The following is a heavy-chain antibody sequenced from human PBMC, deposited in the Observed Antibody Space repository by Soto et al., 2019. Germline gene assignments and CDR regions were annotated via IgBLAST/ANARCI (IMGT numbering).Heavy chain of an antibody. CDR3: EGVVLFRGMDV. Sequence: SQTLSLTCDISGDSVSSSSAAWNWIRQSPSRGLEWLGRTYYRSKWIHEYTLSMEIRITINPDTSKNQFSLHIYSVTPEDTAVYYCEGVVLFRGMDVWCQGTPVTVSS. CDR2: TYYRSKWIH. D-gene: IGHD3-3*01. J-gene: IGHJ6*02. V-gene: IGHV6-1*01. CDR1: GDSVSSSSAA.